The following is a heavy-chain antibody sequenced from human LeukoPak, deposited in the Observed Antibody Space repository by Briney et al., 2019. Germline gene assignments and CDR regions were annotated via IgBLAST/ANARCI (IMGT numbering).Heavy chain of an antibody. V-gene: IGHV1-8*01. Sequence: ASVKISCKASGYTFTSYDINWVRQAAGQGLEWMGWMSPYSGNTDYAQKFQGRFTMTRNTSISTAYMELTSLGSDDTAVYYCSRASVSSSGWYSGYWGQGSQVTVSS. J-gene: IGHJ4*02. CDR1: GYTFTSYD. CDR2: MSPYSGNT. CDR3: SRASVSSSGWYSGY. D-gene: IGHD6-19*01.